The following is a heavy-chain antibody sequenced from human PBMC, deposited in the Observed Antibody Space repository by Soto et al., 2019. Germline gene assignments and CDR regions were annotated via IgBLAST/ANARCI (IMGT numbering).Heavy chain of an antibody. Sequence: SETLSLTCTVSGGSISSYYWSWIRQPPGKGLEWIGYSYYSGSTNYNPSLKSRVTISVDTSKNQFSLKLSSVTAADTAVYYCARGLLIAVAGTGWFDPWGQGNLVTVSS. CDR3: ARGLLIAVAGTGWFDP. V-gene: IGHV4-59*01. J-gene: IGHJ5*02. CDR1: GGSISSYY. CDR2: SYYSGST. D-gene: IGHD6-19*01.